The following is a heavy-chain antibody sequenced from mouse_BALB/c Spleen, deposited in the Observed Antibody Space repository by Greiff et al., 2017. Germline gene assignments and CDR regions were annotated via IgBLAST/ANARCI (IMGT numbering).Heavy chain of an antibody. CDR3: ARDIWYAYAMDY. CDR2: IRNKANGYTT. Sequence: EVKLVESGGGLVQPGGSLRLSCATSGFTFTDYYMSWVRQPPGKALEWLGFIRNKANGYTTEYSASVKGRFTISRDNSQSILYLQMNTLRAEDSATYYCARDIWYAYAMDYWGQGTSVTGSS. D-gene: IGHD2-1*01. V-gene: IGHV7-3*02. J-gene: IGHJ4*01. CDR1: GFTFTDYY.